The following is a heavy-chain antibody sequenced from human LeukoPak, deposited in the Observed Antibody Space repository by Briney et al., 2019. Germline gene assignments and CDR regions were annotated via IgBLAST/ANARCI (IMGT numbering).Heavy chain of an antibody. CDR1: GGSFSGYY. V-gene: IGHV4-34*01. J-gene: IGHJ4*02. CDR3: AGRSVRGVIIMGLGY. CDR2: INHSGST. D-gene: IGHD3-10*02. Sequence: PSETLSLTCAVYGGSFSGYYWSWIRQPPGKGLEWIGEINHSGSTNYNPSLKSRVTISVDTSKNQFSLKLSSVTAADTAVYYCAGRSVRGVIIMGLGYWGQGTLVTVSS.